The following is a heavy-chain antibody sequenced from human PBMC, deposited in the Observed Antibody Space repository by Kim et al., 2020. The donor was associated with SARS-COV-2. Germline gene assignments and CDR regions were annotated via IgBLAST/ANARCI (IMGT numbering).Heavy chain of an antibody. V-gene: IGHV3-74*01. J-gene: IGHJ4*02. CDR2: IQSNGIST. Sequence: GGSLRLSCAASGFTVSTYWMHWVRQAPGKGLVWVSRIQSNGISTYYADSVKGRFTISRDNAKNTMYLQMNSLRAEDTAVYYCARGSGNFGEFDYCGPGTL. D-gene: IGHD3-10*01. CDR3: ARGSGNFGEFDY. CDR1: GFTVSTYW.